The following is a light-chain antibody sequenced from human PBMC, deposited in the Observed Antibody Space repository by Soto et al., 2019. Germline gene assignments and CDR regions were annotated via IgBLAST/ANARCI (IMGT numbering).Light chain of an antibody. CDR2: GAS. Sequence: QLTQSPSSLSASVGDRVTITCRASQDISRYLAWYQQKAGKAPKLLIYGASTLQSGVPSRFSGFGSGTEFTLTISSLQPEDFATYYCQQAHSFPLTFGPGTKVDLK. J-gene: IGKJ3*01. V-gene: IGKV1-9*01. CDR1: QDISRY. CDR3: QQAHSFPLT.